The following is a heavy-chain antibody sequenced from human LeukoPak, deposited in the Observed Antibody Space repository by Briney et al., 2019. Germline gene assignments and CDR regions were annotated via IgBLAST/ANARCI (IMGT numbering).Heavy chain of an antibody. J-gene: IGHJ4*02. CDR3: AKELTRPNRPVAGLNY. V-gene: IGHV3-30*18. CDR1: GFTFSAYG. D-gene: IGHD6-19*01. Sequence: GGSLRLSCAASGFTFSAYGMHWVRQAPGKGLEWVAIISYDGSNKYYPDSVKGRFTISRDDSKNTLYPQMNSLRTEDTAVYYCAKELTRPNRPVAGLNYWGQGTLVTVSS. CDR2: ISYDGSNK.